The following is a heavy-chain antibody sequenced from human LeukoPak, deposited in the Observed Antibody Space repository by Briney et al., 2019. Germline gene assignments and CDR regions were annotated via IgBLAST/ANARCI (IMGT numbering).Heavy chain of an antibody. J-gene: IGHJ4*02. CDR2: MNPNSGNT. V-gene: IGHV1-8*03. D-gene: IGHD1-20*01. Sequence: ASVKVSCKASGYTFTSYDINWVRQATGQGLEWMGWMNPNSGNTGYAQKFQGRVTITRNTSISTAYMELSSLRSEDTAVYYCARGWGSSWYRYNWNDEVPFDYWGQGTLVTVSS. CDR3: ARGWGSSWYRYNWNDEVPFDY. CDR1: GYTFTSYD.